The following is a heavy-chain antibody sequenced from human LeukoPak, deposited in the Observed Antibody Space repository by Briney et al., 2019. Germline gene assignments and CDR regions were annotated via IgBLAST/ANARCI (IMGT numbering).Heavy chain of an antibody. CDR1: GFTFSSYC. CDR3: ARARVGHSDYYGMDV. V-gene: IGHV3-21*01. Sequence: GGSLRLSCAASGFTFSSYCINWVRQAPGKGLEWVSSISSTSGFIYYADSVEGRFTISRDNAKNSLYLQMNSLRAEDTAVYYCARARVGHSDYYGMDVWGPGTTVTVSS. J-gene: IGHJ6*02. D-gene: IGHD2-21*01. CDR2: ISSTSGFI.